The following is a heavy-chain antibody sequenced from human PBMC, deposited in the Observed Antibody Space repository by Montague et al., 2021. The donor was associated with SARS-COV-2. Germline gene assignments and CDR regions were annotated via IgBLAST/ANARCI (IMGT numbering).Heavy chain of an antibody. CDR3: AREYRIELWQTNWYFGL. V-gene: IGHV4-59*01. Sequence: SETLSLTCSVSGGSISGYYWSWIRQPPGKGLEWIGYIYHSGNTKYHPSLKSRVSISVDTSKNQFSLRLSSVTAADTAVYYCAREYRIELWQTNWYFGLWGRGTLVTVSS. CDR1: GGSISGYY. D-gene: IGHD5-18*01. J-gene: IGHJ2*01. CDR2: IYHSGNT.